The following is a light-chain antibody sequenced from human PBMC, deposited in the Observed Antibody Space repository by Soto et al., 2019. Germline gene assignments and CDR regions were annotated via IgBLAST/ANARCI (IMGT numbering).Light chain of an antibody. CDR3: HQCSHWPLT. Sequence: EIVLTQSPATLSLSPGERATLSCRASQSVYRSLAWFQQKPGQAPRLLIFDGYNRATGIPARFSGSGSVTELTLTISSLEPEDVALYYCHQCSHWPLTFGEGTKLEMK. CDR1: QSVYRS. J-gene: IGKJ4*01. V-gene: IGKV3-11*01. CDR2: DGY.